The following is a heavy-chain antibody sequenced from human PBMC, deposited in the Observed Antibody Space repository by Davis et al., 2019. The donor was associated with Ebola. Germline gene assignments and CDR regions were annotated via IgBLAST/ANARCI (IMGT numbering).Heavy chain of an antibody. Sequence: GGSLRLSCAVSGFTFSSSWMTWVRLVPGKGLEWVGNIRHDGSEKQYVGSVAGRFTISRDNAKNSLYLQMNSLRAEDTAVYYCAREVQEYSSSWDYYYYGMDVWGQGTTVTVSS. D-gene: IGHD6-13*01. V-gene: IGHV3-7*01. J-gene: IGHJ6*02. CDR3: AREVQEYSSSWDYYYYGMDV. CDR1: GFTFSSSW. CDR2: IRHDGSEK.